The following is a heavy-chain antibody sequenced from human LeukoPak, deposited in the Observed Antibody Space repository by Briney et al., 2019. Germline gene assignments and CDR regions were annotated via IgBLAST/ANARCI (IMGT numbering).Heavy chain of an antibody. CDR2: ISAYNGNT. V-gene: IGHV1-18*01. D-gene: IGHD3-22*01. Sequence: ISWVRQAXXQXLEWMGWISAYNGNTNYAQKLQGRVTMTTDTSTSTAYMELRSLRSDDTAVYYCARGTYYYDSSGYYYFDYWGQGTLVTVSS. CDR3: ARGTYYYDSSGYYYFDY. J-gene: IGHJ4*02.